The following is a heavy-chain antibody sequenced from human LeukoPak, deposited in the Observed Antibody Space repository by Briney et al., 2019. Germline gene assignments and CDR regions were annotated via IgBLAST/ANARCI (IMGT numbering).Heavy chain of an antibody. CDR1: GFTFSSYS. CDR3: ARTPTPYCGGDCYDFDY. V-gene: IGHV3-21*01. D-gene: IGHD2-21*02. CDR2: ISSSSSYI. Sequence: GGSLRLSCAASGFTFSSYSMNWVRQAPGKGPEWVSSISSSSSYIYYADSVKGRFTISRDNAKNSLYLQMNSLRAEDTAVCYCARTPTPYCGGDCYDFDYWGQGTLVTVSS. J-gene: IGHJ4*02.